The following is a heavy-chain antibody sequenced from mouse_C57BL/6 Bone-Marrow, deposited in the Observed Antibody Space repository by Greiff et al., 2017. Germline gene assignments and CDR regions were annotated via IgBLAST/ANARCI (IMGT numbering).Heavy chain of an antibody. Sequence: DVHLVESGPGLVKPSQSLSLTCSVTGYSITSGYYWNWIRQFPGNKLEWMGYIIYDGSNNYNPSLKNRISITRDTSKNQFFLKLNSVTTEDTATYYCARGFYDGSGVDYWGQGTTLTVSS. CDR1: GYSITSGYY. J-gene: IGHJ2*01. V-gene: IGHV3-6*01. CDR3: ARGFYDGSGVDY. D-gene: IGHD1-1*01. CDR2: IIYDGSN.